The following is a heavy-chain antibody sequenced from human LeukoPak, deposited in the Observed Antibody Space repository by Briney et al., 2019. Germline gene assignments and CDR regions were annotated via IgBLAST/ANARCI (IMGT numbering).Heavy chain of an antibody. V-gene: IGHV3-23*01. CDR2: ISPSGDIL. CDR1: GFTFSSYE. D-gene: IGHD4-17*01. Sequence: GGSLRLSCAASGFTFSSYEMNWVRQAPGKGLEWVSGISPSGDILYYADSVKGQFTISRDNSKNTVYLQMNSLRAEDTAVYYCAKGQRFYGEYYFDYWGQGTLVTVSS. J-gene: IGHJ4*02. CDR3: AKGQRFYGEYYFDY.